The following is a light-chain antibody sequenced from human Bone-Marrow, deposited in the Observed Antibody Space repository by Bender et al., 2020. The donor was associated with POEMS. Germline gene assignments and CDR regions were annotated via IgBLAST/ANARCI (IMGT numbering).Light chain of an antibody. J-gene: IGLJ3*02. Sequence: QSALTQPASVSGSPGQSITISCTGTSSDIGTYHLVSWYQQYPGKAPKLIIYEVSKRPSGVSNRFSGSKSGNTASLTISGLQAEDEADYYCCSYAGDNILVFGGGTKLTVL. CDR1: SSDIGTYHL. CDR3: CSYAGDNILV. CDR2: EVS. V-gene: IGLV2-23*02.